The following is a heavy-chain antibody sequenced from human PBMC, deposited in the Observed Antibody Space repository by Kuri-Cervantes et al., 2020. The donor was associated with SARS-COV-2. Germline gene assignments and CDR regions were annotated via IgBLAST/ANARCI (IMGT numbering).Heavy chain of an antibody. J-gene: IGHJ4*02. CDR3: AREEIALFGVVTSTFDY. CDR2: ISGSGGST. V-gene: IGHV3-23*01. Sequence: GESLKISCAASGFTFSSYAMHWVRQAPGKGLEWVSAISGSGGSTYYADSVKGRFTISRDNSKNTLYLQMNSLRAEDTAVYYCAREEIALFGVVTSTFDYWGQGTLVTVSS. D-gene: IGHD3-3*01. CDR1: GFTFSSYA.